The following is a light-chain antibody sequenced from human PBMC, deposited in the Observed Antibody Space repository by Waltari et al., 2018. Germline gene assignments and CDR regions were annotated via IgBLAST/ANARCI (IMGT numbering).Light chain of an antibody. J-gene: IGKJ1*01. V-gene: IGKV1-8*01. CDR1: QGISSY. Sequence: AIRMTQSPSSLSASTGDRVTLTCRASQGISSYLAWYQQKPGKAPKLLIYDASTLQSGVPSRFSGSGSGTDFTLTISCLQSEDFATYYCQQYYSYPWTFGQGTKVEIK. CDR3: QQYYSYPWT. CDR2: DAS.